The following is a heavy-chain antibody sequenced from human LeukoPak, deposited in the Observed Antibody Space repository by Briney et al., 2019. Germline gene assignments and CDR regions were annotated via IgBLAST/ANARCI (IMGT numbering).Heavy chain of an antibody. Sequence: PSETLSLTCTVSGGSISSSSYYWGWIRQPPGKGLEWIGSIYYSGSTYYNPSLKSRVTMSVDTSKNQFSLKLSSVTAADTAVYYCARGYWGSGYFHFDYWGQGTLVTVSS. CDR1: GGSISSSSYY. D-gene: IGHD7-27*01. CDR3: ARGYWGSGYFHFDY. J-gene: IGHJ4*02. CDR2: IYYSGST. V-gene: IGHV4-39*07.